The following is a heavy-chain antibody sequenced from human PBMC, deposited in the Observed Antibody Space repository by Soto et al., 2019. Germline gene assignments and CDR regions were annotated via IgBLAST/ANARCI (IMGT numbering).Heavy chain of an antibody. V-gene: IGHV3-33*01. Sequence: GGALRLSCAASGFTFSSYVMHWVRQAPGKGLEWVAFIWHDGGNNFYAESVNGRFTISRDNSKNTLYLQMTSLSAEDTAMYYCARDGDVNTGFGKDYWGQGTLVTVSS. CDR1: GFTFSSYV. J-gene: IGHJ4*02. D-gene: IGHD3-16*01. CDR3: ARDGDVNTGFGKDY. CDR2: IWHDGGNN.